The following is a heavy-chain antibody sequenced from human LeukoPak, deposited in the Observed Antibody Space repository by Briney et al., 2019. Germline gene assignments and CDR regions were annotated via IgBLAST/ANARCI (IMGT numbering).Heavy chain of an antibody. CDR3: AAGYSSSWKPFDY. CDR2: IYTSGST. D-gene: IGHD6-13*01. J-gene: IGHJ4*02. V-gene: IGHV4-39*07. Sequence: SETLSLTCTVSGGSISSSSYYWGWIRQPPGKGLEWIGSIYTSGSTNYNPSLKSRVTISVDTSTTQFSLKLSSVTAADTAVYSCAAGYSSSWKPFDYWGQGTLVTVSS. CDR1: GGSISSSSYY.